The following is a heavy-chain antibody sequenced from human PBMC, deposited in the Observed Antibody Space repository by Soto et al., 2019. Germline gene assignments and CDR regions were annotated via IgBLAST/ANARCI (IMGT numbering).Heavy chain of an antibody. V-gene: IGHV4-34*01. CDR2: INHSGST. CDR3: ARVRVMVGGVTNYYYFGMDV. J-gene: IGHJ6*04. Sequence: SETLSLTCAVYGGSFSGYYWSWIRQPPGKGLEWIGEINHSGSTNYNPSLKSRVTISVDTSKNQFSLKLSPVTAADTAVYSCARVRVMVGGVTNYYYFGMDVGGKGTTVTVSS. CDR1: GGSFSGYY. D-gene: IGHD3-10*01.